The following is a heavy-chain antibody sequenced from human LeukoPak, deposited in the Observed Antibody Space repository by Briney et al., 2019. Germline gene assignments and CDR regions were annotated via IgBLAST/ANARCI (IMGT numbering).Heavy chain of an antibody. V-gene: IGHV4-34*01. CDR3: AGDYYGSGSLEGGDY. CDR1: GXSSSGYY. CDR2: INHSGST. D-gene: IGHD3-10*01. Sequence: PSETLSLTCAVYGXSSSGYYWSWIRQPPGKGLEWIGEINHSGSTNYNPSLKSRVTISVDTSKNQFSLKLSSVTAADTAVYYCAGDYYGSGSLEGGDYWGQGTLVTVSS. J-gene: IGHJ4*02.